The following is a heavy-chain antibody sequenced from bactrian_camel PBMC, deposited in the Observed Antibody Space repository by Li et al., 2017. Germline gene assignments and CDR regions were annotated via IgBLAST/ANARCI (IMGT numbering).Heavy chain of an antibody. CDR2: FSIAGDTV. CDR1: GFSFSNNW. J-gene: IGHJ4*01. CDR3: AKDVGGAPYD. D-gene: IGHD7*01. Sequence: VQLVESGGGLVQPGGSLTLSCAASGFSFSNNWMYWVRQAPEKGLEWVSSFSIAGDTVYVTESVKGRYTISKEDINNTIYLQMNSLKTEDMGMYYCAKDVGGAPYDWGQGTQVTVS. V-gene: IGHV3S19*01.